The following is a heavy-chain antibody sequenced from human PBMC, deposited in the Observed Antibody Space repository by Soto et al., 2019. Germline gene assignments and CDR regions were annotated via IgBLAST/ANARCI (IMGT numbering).Heavy chain of an antibody. Sequence: EVQLVESGGGLVKPGGSLRLSCAASGFTFSNYNMNWVRQAPGKGLEWVSSIGSSSTYINYADSVKGRFTTSRNNAKNSLSLQMNSLRAEDTAVYYCARFSPAKGLTLIVVALDYWGQGTLVTVSS. CDR2: IGSSSTYI. V-gene: IGHV3-21*01. CDR1: GFTFSNYN. D-gene: IGHD3-22*01. J-gene: IGHJ4*02. CDR3: ARFSPAKGLTLIVVALDY.